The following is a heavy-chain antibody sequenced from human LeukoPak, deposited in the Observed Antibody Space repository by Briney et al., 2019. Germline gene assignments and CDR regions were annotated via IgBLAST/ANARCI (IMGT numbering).Heavy chain of an antibody. D-gene: IGHD5-24*01. CDR1: GGSISSYY. Sequence: SETLSLTCTVSGGSISSYYWSWIRQPPGKGLEWIGYIYYRGSTNYNPSLKSRVTISVDTSKNQFSLKLSSVTAADTAVYYCAREEEGDDDAFDIWGQGTMVTVSS. V-gene: IGHV4-59*01. J-gene: IGHJ3*02. CDR2: IYYRGST. CDR3: AREEEGDDDAFDI.